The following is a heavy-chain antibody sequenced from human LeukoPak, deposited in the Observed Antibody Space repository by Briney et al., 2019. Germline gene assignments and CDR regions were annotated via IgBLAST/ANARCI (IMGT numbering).Heavy chain of an antibody. CDR1: GFTFSSYA. D-gene: IGHD6-19*01. J-gene: IGHJ6*02. V-gene: IGHV3-64*01. CDR3: AKDLTQWLVRGGYYYYGMDV. CDR2: ISGNGVST. Sequence: GGSLRLSCAASGFTFSSYAMYWVRRTPGKGLESVSVISGNGVSTHYATSVKGRFTISRDNSKNTLYLQMGSLRAEDMAVYYCAKDLTQWLVRGGYYYYGMDVWGQGTTVTVSS.